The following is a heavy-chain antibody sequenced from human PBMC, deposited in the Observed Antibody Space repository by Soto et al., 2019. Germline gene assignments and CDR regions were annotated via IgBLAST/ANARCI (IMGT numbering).Heavy chain of an antibody. D-gene: IGHD3-3*01. CDR1: GFTFSSYG. CDR2: IGYDGSNK. J-gene: IGHJ6*01. Sequence: QVQLVESGGGVVQPGRSLRLSCAASGFTFSSYGMHWVRQAPGKGLEWVAVIGYDGSNKYYADSVKGRFTISRDNSNNTLYLQMKSLRAEDTAVYYCARDRSSITIFGYGMDVWGQGTTVTVSS. V-gene: IGHV3-33*01. CDR3: ARDRSSITIFGYGMDV.